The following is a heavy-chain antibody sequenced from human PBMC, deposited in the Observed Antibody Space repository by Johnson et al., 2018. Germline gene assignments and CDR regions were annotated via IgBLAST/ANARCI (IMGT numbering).Heavy chain of an antibody. CDR1: GGSISSDY. J-gene: IGHJ3*02. D-gene: IGHD3-10*01. V-gene: IGHV3-23*04. CDR3: VRARWFWGFSGVFDI. Sequence: VQLVESGPGLVKPSETLSLTCTVSGGSISSDYWNWIRQPPGKGLEWVSAISGSGGSTYYADSVKGRFTISRDNSKNTLYLQMNSLRAEDTAVYYCVRARWFWGFSGVFDIWGQGTMVTVSS. CDR2: ISGSGGST.